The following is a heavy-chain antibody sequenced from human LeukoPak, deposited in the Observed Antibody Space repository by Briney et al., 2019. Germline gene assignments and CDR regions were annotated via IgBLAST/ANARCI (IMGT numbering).Heavy chain of an antibody. CDR2: IGTSDNSM. CDR3: ARERTACGGDCLDY. CDR1: GFTFSSYE. D-gene: IGHD2-21*02. Sequence: PGGSLRLSCAASGFTFSSYEMNWVRQGPGKGLEWVSFIGTSDNSMYYADSVRGRFTISRDNAKSSLYLQMNSLRAEDTAVYYCARERTACGGDCLDYWGQGTLVTVSS. V-gene: IGHV3-48*03. J-gene: IGHJ4*02.